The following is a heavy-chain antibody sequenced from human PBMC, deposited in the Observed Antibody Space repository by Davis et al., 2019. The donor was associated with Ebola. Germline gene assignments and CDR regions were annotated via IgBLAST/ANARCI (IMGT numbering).Heavy chain of an antibody. J-gene: IGHJ6*02. CDR2: IIPIFGIA. V-gene: IGHV1-69*10. CDR3: ARAGYCSSTSCYKAYYYYGMDV. D-gene: IGHD2-2*02. CDR1: GYTFTSYG. Sequence: AASVKVSCKASGYTFTSYGISWVRQAPGQGLEWMGGIIPIFGIANYAQKFQGRVTITADKSTSTAYMELSSLRSEDTAVYYCARAGYCSSTSCYKAYYYYGMDVWGQGTTVTVSS.